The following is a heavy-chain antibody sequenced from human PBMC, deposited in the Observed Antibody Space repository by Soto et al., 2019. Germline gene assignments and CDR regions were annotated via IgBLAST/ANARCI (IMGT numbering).Heavy chain of an antibody. V-gene: IGHV4-30-2*01. J-gene: IGHJ4*02. D-gene: IGHD5-12*01. CDR2: IYHSGST. Sequence: SETLSLTCTVSGGSISSGGYSWSWIRQPPGKGLEWIGYIYHSGSTYYNPSLKSRVTISVDTSKNQFSLKLSSVTAADTAVYYCARLVATITYAVVTPSYFDYWGQGTLVTVSS. CDR3: ARLVATITYAVVTPSYFDY. CDR1: GGSISSGGYS.